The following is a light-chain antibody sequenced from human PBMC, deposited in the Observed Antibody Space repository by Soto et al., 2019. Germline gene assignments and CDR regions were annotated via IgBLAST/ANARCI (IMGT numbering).Light chain of an antibody. J-gene: IGLJ2*01. CDR1: SGDSNYK. V-gene: IGLV9-49*01. CDR3: GADHGSGSTWV. Sequence: QLVLTQSPSASASLGASVTLTCTLSSGDSNYKVDGYQQRPGKGPQFVMGVGTGGIVASKGDGIPDRFSVLGSGLNRNLAIKNIQKEDESDYHCGADHGSGSTWVFGGGTKLTVL. CDR2: VGTGGIVA.